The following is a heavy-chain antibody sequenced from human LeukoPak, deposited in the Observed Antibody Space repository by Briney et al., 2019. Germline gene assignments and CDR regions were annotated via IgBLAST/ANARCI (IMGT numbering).Heavy chain of an antibody. CDR1: GFTVSSYG. D-gene: IGHD2-21*02. CDR2: ISYDGSNK. J-gene: IGHJ1*01. CDR3: TSWGDTTAEYFQR. Sequence: GRSLRLSCAASGFTVSSYGMHWVRQAPGKGLEWVAVISYDGSNKYYADSVKGRFTISRDNSKNTLYLQMNCLRAEDTAVYSCTSWGDTTAEYFQRWRQGRLATVSS. V-gene: IGHV3-30*03.